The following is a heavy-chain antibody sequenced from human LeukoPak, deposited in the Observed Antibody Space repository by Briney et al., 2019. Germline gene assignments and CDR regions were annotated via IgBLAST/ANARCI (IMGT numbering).Heavy chain of an antibody. V-gene: IGHV3-33*01. CDR3: ARDSDITMVQGPLEDY. CDR1: GFTFSSYG. Sequence: PGGSLRLSCAASGFTFSSYGMHWVRQAPGKGLEWVAVIWYDGSNKYYADSVKGRFTISRDNSKNTLYLQMNSLRAEDTAVYYCARDSDITMVQGPLEDYWGQGTLVTVSS. J-gene: IGHJ4*02. CDR2: IWYDGSNK. D-gene: IGHD3-10*01.